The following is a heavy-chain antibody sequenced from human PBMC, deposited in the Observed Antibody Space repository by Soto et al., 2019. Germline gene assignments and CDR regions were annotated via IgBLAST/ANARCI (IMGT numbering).Heavy chain of an antibody. V-gene: IGHV2-5*02. J-gene: IGHJ1*01. CDR3: AHRRGYGDYEYFQH. CDR2: IYWDDDK. D-gene: IGHD4-17*01. Sequence: SGPTLVKPTQTLTLTCTFSGFSLSTSGVGVGWIRQPPGKALEWLALIYWDDDKRYSPSLKSRLTITKDTSKNQVVLTMTNMDPVDTATYYCAHRRGYGDYEYFQHWGQGTLVTVSS. CDR1: GFSLSTSGVG.